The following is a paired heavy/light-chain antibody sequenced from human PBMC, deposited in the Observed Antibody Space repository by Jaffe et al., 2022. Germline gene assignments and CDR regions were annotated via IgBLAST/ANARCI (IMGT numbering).Light chain of an antibody. Sequence: QAVLTQPASLSASPGASASLTCTLRSGINVGTYRIYWYQQKPGSPPQYLLRYKSDSDKQQGSGVPSRFSGSKDASANAGILLISGLQSEDEADYYCMIWHSSAVVFGGGTKLTVL. CDR3: MIWHSSAVV. V-gene: IGLV5-45*01. CDR1: SGINVGTYR. J-gene: IGLJ2*01. CDR2: YKSDSDK.
Heavy chain of an antibody. V-gene: IGHV1-8*01. J-gene: IGHJ6*03. Sequence: QVQLVQSGAEVKKPGASVKVSCKASGYTFTSYDINWVRQATGQGLEWMGWMNPNSGNTGYAQKFQGRVTMTRNTSISTAYMELSSLRSEDTAVYYCARGFSPPQLRFLEWLPYYYYMDVWGKGTTVTVSS. D-gene: IGHD3-3*01. CDR1: GYTFTSYD. CDR2: MNPNSGNT. CDR3: ARGFSPPQLRFLEWLPYYYYMDV.